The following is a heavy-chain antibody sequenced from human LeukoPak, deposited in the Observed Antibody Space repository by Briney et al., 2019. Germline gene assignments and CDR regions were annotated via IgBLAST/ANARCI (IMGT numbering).Heavy chain of an antibody. CDR2: INPSGGST. D-gene: IGHD3-22*01. CDR1: GYTFTSYY. CDR3: ARDTVGLGYYDSSGYGY. V-gene: IGHV1-46*01. J-gene: IGHJ4*02. Sequence: ASVKVSCKASGYTFTSYYMHWVRQAPGQGLEWMGIINPSGGSTGYAQKFQGRVTMTRDMSTSTVYMELSSLRSEDTAVYYCARDTVGLGYYDSSGYGYWGQGTLVTVSS.